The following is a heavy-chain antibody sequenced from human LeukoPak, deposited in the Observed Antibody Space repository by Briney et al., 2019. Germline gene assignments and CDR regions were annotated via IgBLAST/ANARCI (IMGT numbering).Heavy chain of an antibody. CDR3: AREYYDILTGLGGLDY. D-gene: IGHD3-9*01. CDR1: GFTFSSYA. V-gene: IGHV3-30*04. CDR2: ISYDGSNK. Sequence: GRPLRLSCAASGFTFSSYAMHWVRQAPGKGLEWVAVISYDGSNKYYADSVKGRFTISRDNSKNTLYLQMNSLRAEDTAVYYCAREYYDILTGLGGLDYWGQGTLVTVSS. J-gene: IGHJ4*02.